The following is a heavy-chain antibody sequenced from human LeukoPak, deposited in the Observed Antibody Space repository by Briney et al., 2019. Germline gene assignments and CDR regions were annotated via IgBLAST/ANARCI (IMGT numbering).Heavy chain of an antibody. V-gene: IGHV4-59*01. J-gene: IGHJ3*02. D-gene: IGHD2-21*02. Sequence: SETLSLTCTVSGGSISNYYWSWIRQPPGKGLEYIGYTHYSGATNYNPSLKSRVTISLDTSGNQFSLKLSSVTAADTAVYYCASGYCGGACQLGGVDMWGQGTMVTVSS. CDR3: ASGYCGGACQLGGVDM. CDR2: THYSGAT. CDR1: GGSISNYY.